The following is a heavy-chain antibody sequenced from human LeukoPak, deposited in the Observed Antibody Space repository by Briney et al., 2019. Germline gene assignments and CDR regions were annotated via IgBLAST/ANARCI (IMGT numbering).Heavy chain of an antibody. CDR2: INPNSGGT. D-gene: IGHD2-2*01. CDR3: AGGRIGYCSSTSCYYYYYYMDV. Sequence: ASVKVSCKASGYTFTGYYMHWVRQAPGQGLEWMGWINPNSGGTNYAQKFQGRVTITADESTSTAYMELSSLRSEDTAVYYCAGGRIGYCSSTSCYYYYYYMDVWGKGTTVTVSS. CDR1: GYTFTGYY. V-gene: IGHV1-2*02. J-gene: IGHJ6*03.